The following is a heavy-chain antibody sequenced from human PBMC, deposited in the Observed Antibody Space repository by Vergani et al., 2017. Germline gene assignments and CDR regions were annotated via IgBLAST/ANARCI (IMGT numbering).Heavy chain of an antibody. CDR2: IKSDGSIT. Sequence: DVHLAESGGGFFQPGGSLRLSCSASGFSFNSYWMHWVRQVPGKGLLWVSRIKSDGSITAYADSVKGRFTISRDNAQNTLYLQMNSLRAEDTAVYYCARDRRYCSSTSCFYYYYYMDVWGKGTTVTVSS. V-gene: IGHV3-74*03. CDR1: GFSFNSYW. D-gene: IGHD2-2*01. J-gene: IGHJ6*03. CDR3: ARDRRYCSSTSCFYYYYYMDV.